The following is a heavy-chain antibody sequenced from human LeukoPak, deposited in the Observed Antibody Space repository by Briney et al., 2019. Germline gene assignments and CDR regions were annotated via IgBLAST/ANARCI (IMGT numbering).Heavy chain of an antibody. V-gene: IGHV1-2*02. CDR1: VDTFTCCF. CDR3: ARVVLGSSLFDP. D-gene: IGHD6-6*01. J-gene: IGHJ5*02. Sequence: GASVKVSCKASVDTFTCCFFHWVRQAPGQGLEWMGWISPDSGDTNYAQKFQDRVTLTKDTSISTAYMELRALTSDDTAIYYCARVVLGSSLFDPWGQGTLVTVSS. CDR2: ISPDSGDT.